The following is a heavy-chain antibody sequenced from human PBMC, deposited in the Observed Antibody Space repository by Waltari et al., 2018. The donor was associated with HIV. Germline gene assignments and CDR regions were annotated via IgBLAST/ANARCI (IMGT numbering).Heavy chain of an antibody. J-gene: IGHJ3*02. CDR3: AKDLFDYGDAFDI. CDR1: GFTFSSYA. Sequence: GFTFSSYALSWVRQAPGKGLEWVSAISGSGGSTYYADSVKGRFTISRDNSKNTLYLQMNSLRAEDTAVYYCAKDLFDYGDAFDIWGQGTMVTVSS. CDR2: ISGSGGST. V-gene: IGHV3-23*01. D-gene: IGHD4-17*01.